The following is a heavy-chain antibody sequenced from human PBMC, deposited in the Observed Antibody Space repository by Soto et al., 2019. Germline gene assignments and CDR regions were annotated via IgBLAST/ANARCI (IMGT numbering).Heavy chain of an antibody. CDR3: AKAATLLYNWFDP. V-gene: IGHV3-23*01. CDR2: ISGSGGST. J-gene: IGHJ5*02. CDR1: GFTFSSYA. Sequence: RGALGVSCAASGFTFSSYAMSWVRQAPGKGLEWVSAISGSGGSTYYADSVKGRFTISRDNSKTTLYLQMNSLRAEDTAVYYCAKAATLLYNWFDPCGQGTLFPVS.